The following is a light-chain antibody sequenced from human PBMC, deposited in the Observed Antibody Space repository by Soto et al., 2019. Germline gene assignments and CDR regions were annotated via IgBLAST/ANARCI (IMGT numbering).Light chain of an antibody. CDR2: DDS. V-gene: IGLV3-21*02. Sequence: SYELTQSPSVSVAPGQTATITCGGNNIGSKSVHWYQQKADQAPVLVVHDDSDRPSGIPERFSGSNSGNTATLTIGRVEAGDEADYYCQLWDSSSDHVVFGGGTKLTVL. CDR1: NIGSKS. CDR3: QLWDSSSDHVV. J-gene: IGLJ2*01.